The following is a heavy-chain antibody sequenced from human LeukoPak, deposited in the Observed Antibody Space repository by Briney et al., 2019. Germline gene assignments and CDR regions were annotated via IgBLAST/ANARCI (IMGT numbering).Heavy chain of an antibody. CDR3: ARDRGIATNWFDP. CDR2: INPNSGGT. J-gene: IGHJ5*02. CDR1: GYTFTGYY. D-gene: IGHD6-13*01. Sequence: ASVKVSCKASGYTFTGYYMHWVRQAPGQGLEWMGWINPNSGGTNYAQKFQGRVTMTRDTSISTAHMELSRLRSDDTAVYYCARDRGIATNWFDPWGQGTLVTVSS. V-gene: IGHV1-2*02.